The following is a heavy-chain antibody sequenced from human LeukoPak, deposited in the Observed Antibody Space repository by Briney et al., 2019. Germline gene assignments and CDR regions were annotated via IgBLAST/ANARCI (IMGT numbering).Heavy chain of an antibody. CDR3: AKEAQSYCGGDCYLNY. Sequence: GGSLRLSCAASGFTFSSYAMSWLRQAPGKGLEWVAGISISGLKTYYGDSVKGRFTISRDNSKSTLYLQMNSLRAEDTAVYYCAKEAQSYCGGDCYLNYWGQGTLVTVSS. CDR1: GFTFSSYA. CDR2: ISISGLKT. V-gene: IGHV3-23*01. J-gene: IGHJ4*02. D-gene: IGHD2-21*02.